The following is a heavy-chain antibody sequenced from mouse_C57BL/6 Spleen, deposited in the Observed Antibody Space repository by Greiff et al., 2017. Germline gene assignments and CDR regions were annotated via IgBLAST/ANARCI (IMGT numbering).Heavy chain of an antibody. J-gene: IGHJ3*01. Sequence: DVHLVESGGGLVMPGGSLKLSCAASGFTFSDYGMHWVRQAPEKGLEWVAYISSGSSTIYYADTVKGRFTISRDNAKNTLFLQMTSLRSEDTAMYYCAIYYGNYGAFAYWGQGTLVTVSA. CDR2: ISSGSSTI. CDR3: AIYYGNYGAFAY. V-gene: IGHV5-17*01. CDR1: GFTFSDYG. D-gene: IGHD2-1*01.